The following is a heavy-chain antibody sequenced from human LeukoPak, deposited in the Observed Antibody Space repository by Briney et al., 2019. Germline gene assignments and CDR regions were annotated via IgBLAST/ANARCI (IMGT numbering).Heavy chain of an antibody. D-gene: IGHD3-10*01. J-gene: IGHJ4*02. V-gene: IGHV4-59*08. CDR2: IYYSGST. CDR3: ARRKDDYYGSGTFYY. Sequence: PSETLSLTCTVSGGSISSYYWSWIRQPPGKGLEWIGYIYYSGSTNYNPSLKSRVTISVDTSKNQFSLKLSSVTAADTAVYYCARRKDDYYGSGTFYYWGQGTLVTVSS. CDR1: GGSISSYY.